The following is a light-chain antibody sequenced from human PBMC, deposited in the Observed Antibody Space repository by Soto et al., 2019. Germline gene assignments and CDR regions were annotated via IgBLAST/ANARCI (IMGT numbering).Light chain of an antibody. V-gene: IGKV3-20*01. CDR2: GAS. Sequence: EIVLAQSPGTLSLSPGERATLSCRASQSVGSSYLAWYQQKPGQAPRLLIYGASSRATGIPDRFSGSGSGTDFSLTISRLEPEDFAVYYCQQYDNSPRTLGQGTKLEIK. CDR3: QQYDNSPRT. CDR1: QSVGSSY. J-gene: IGKJ2*01.